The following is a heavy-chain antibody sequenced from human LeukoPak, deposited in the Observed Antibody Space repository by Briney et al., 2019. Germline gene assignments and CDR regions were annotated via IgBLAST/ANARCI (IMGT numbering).Heavy chain of an antibody. Sequence: GGSRRLSWAASGFTFDDYGMSWVRQAPRKGREWVTGMNLNVRTQGYADSATGRSTTSRDNAKNSLYLQMNSLRAEDTALYYCARQYSSGWTLSAYWGQGTLVTVSS. CDR1: GFTFDDYG. CDR2: MNLNVRTQ. V-gene: IGHV3-20*04. J-gene: IGHJ4*02. CDR3: ARQYSSGWTLSAY. D-gene: IGHD6-19*01.